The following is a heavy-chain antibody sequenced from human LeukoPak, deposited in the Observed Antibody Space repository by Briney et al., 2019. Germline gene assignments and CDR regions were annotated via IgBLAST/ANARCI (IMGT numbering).Heavy chain of an antibody. CDR1: GFTFSSYA. V-gene: IGHV3-30*01. Sequence: GGSLRLSCAASGFTFSSYAMHWVRQAPGKGLEWVAVISYDGSNKYYADSVKGRFTISRDNSKNTLYLQMNSLRAEDTAVYYCASEDPSSSWYYSNFVYWGQGTLVTVSS. J-gene: IGHJ4*02. CDR2: ISYDGSNK. D-gene: IGHD6-13*01. CDR3: ASEDPSSSWYYSNFVY.